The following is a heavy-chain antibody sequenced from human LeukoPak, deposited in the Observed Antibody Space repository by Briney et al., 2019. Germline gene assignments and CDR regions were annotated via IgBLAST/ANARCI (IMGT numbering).Heavy chain of an antibody. V-gene: IGHV1-69*06. CDR2: IIPIFGTA. CDR3: ARDIAGGTVVTPGAFDI. Sequence: ASVKVSCKASGGTFSSYAISWVRQAPGQGLEWMGGIIPIFGTANYAQKFQGRVTITADKSTSTAYMELSSLRSEDTAVYYCARDIAGGTVVTPGAFDIWGQGTMVTVSS. J-gene: IGHJ3*02. D-gene: IGHD4-23*01. CDR1: GGTFSSYA.